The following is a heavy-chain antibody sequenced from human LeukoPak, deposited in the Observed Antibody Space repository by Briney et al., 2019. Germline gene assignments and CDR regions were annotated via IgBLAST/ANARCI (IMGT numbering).Heavy chain of an antibody. Sequence: PGGSLRLSCAASGFTFSDYAMSWVRQSPGKGLEWVSGIISSGVSTYYADSVKDRFTISRDNFRNTLYLQINSLRAEDTAVYYCGRIAINANNGMDVWGQGTTVTVSS. CDR2: IISSGVST. V-gene: IGHV3-23*01. CDR1: GFTFSDYA. D-gene: IGHD1/OR15-1a*01. CDR3: GRIAINANNGMDV. J-gene: IGHJ6*02.